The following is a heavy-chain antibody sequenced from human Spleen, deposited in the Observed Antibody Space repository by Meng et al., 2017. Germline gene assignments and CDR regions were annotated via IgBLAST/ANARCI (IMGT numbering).Heavy chain of an antibody. J-gene: IGHJ5*02. CDR2: INHSGST. CDR3: ARGPGGLGFDP. CDR1: GGSFSDYY. D-gene: IGHD1-26*01. Sequence: VQLQRWGDGLCMPSETLSLTCFVSGGSFSDYYWSWIRQPPGKGLEWIGEINHSGSTNYNPSLESRVTISVDTSKNQFSLKLSSVTAADTAVYYCARGPGGLGFDPWGQGTLVTVSS. V-gene: IGHV4-34*01.